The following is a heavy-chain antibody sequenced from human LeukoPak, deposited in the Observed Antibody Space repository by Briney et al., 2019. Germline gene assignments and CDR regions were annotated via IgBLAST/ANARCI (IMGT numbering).Heavy chain of an antibody. CDR1: GGTYSIYA. D-gene: IGHD6-19*01. J-gene: IGHJ4*02. CDR2: IIPIFGTA. Sequence: GASVKLSCKASGGTYSIYAISWVRQAPGQGLEWMGGIIPIFGTANYAQKFHGRVTITTDESTTTAYMELSSLRSEDTAVYYCAREGNQYSSGWYAFDYWGQGTLVTVSS. CDR3: AREGNQYSSGWYAFDY. V-gene: IGHV1-69*05.